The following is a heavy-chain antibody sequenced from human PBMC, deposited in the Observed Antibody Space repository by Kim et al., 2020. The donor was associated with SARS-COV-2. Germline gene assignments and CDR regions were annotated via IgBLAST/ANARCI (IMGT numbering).Heavy chain of an antibody. CDR2: SHYSGKS. J-gene: IGHJ3*02. Sequence: SETLSLNCTVSGGSIGSGGHYWGWVRQHPDQGLEWIGYSHYSGKSYYNPSLRSRLTISLDIIENHFSLRLTSVTAADTAMYYCARWGENDGSYLGAFDIWGPGTLVTVST. V-gene: IGHV4-31*03. CDR1: GGSIGSGGHY. D-gene: IGHD3-22*01. CDR3: ARWGENDGSYLGAFDI.